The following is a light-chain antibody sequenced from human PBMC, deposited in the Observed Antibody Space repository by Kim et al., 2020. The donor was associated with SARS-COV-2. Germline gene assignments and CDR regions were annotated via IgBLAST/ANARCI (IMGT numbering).Light chain of an antibody. Sequence: QSALTQPPSASGSPGQSVTISCTGTSSDVGGYNYVSWYQQHPGKAPKRMIYDVSKRPSGVPDSFSGSKSGNTASLTVSGLQAEDEADYYCSSYADSNRWVFGGGTQLTVL. CDR3: SSYADSNRWV. J-gene: IGLJ3*02. CDR2: DVS. CDR1: SSDVGGYNY. V-gene: IGLV2-8*01.